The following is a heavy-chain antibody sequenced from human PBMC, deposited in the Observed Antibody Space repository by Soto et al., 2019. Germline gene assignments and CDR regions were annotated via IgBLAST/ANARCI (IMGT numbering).Heavy chain of an antibody. D-gene: IGHD3-22*01. Sequence: EVQLVESGGGLVQPGGSLRLSCAASGFTLSFNYMTWVRQAPGKGLEWVSLINTNGGTYYADSVKGRFTMSRDNSKNTLFLQMNSLRAEDTAVYYCAKTMIIGARGVWGQGTTVTVSS. V-gene: IGHV3-66*01. CDR3: AKTMIIGARGV. CDR1: GFTLSFNY. CDR2: INTNGGT. J-gene: IGHJ6*02.